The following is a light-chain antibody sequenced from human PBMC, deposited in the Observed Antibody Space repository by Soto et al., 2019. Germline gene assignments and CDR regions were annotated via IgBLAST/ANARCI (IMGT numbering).Light chain of an antibody. Sequence: IVMTQSPASLSVSPWERATISCRASENVYGNVAWYQQKPGQAPSLLIYEASTGATDIPARFSGSGSGTEFTLTISSLQSADCAIYFCQHGRSFGQGTKVDIK. CDR2: EAS. J-gene: IGKJ1*01. CDR1: ENVYGN. CDR3: QHGRS. V-gene: IGKV3-15*01.